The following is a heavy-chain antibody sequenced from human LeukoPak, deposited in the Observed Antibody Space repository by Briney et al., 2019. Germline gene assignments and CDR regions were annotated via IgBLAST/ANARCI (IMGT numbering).Heavy chain of an antibody. D-gene: IGHD3-22*01. CDR3: ARRDSSGYYSHFDY. V-gene: IGHV3-11*04. CDR1: GFTFSDYY. J-gene: IGHJ4*02. CDR2: ISSSGSTI. Sequence: GGSLRLSCAASGFTFSDYYMSWIRQAPGKGLEWVSYISSSGSTIYCADSVKGRFTISRDNAKNSLYLQMNSLRAEDTAVYYCARRDSSGYYSHFDYWGQGTLVTVSS.